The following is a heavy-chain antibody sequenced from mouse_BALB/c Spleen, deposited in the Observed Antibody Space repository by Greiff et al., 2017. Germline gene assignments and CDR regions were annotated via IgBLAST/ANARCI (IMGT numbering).Heavy chain of an antibody. J-gene: IGHJ1*01. V-gene: IGHV2-6-7*01. Sequence: VQRVESGPGLVAPSQSLSITCTVSGFSLTGYGVNWVRQPPGKGLEWLGMIWGDGSTDYNSALKSRLSISKDNSKSQVFLKMNSLQTDDTARYYCARALDYWYFDVWGAGTTVTVSS. CDR1: GFSLTGYG. CDR3: ARALDYWYFDV. CDR2: IWGDGST.